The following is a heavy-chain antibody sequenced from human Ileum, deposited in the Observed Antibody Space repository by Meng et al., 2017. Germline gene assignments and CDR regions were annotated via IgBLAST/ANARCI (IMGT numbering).Heavy chain of an antibody. V-gene: IGHV4-4*02. CDR2: ISQESGRT. D-gene: IGHD2-21*01. Sequence: QGQLAGSGPVLVKPSGTPSLTCAVSGDSISSRDWWSWVRQPPGKGLEWIGEISQESGRTNYNPSLKSRVTISLDKSKNQFSLNLNSVTAADTAVYYCVRNEGYSLGDWGQGTLVTVSS. CDR1: GDSISSRDW. CDR3: VRNEGYSLGD. J-gene: IGHJ4*02.